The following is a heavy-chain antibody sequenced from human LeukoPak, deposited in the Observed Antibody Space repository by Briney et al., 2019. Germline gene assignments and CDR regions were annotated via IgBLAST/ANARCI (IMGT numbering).Heavy chain of an antibody. CDR1: GGSISSSSYY. J-gene: IGHJ4*02. CDR3: ARRYCSSTSCHPVY. D-gene: IGHD2-2*01. Sequence: TSETLSLTCTVSGGSISSSSYYWGWIRQPPGKGLEWIGSIYYSGSTYYNPSLKSRVTISVDTSKNQFSLKLSSVTAADTAVYYCARRYCSSTSCHPVYWGQGTLVTVSS. V-gene: IGHV4-39*07. CDR2: IYYSGST.